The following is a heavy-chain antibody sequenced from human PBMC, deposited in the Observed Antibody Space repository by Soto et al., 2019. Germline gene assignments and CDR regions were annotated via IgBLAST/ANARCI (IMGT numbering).Heavy chain of an antibody. Sequence: QVQLVQSGAEVKKPGSSVRVSCKASGDSFRFSTISWVRQAPGQGLEWMGGIIILFGTTNYAQNFQGRVTITADTSTTTVYMELSSLRSEDTTVYYWAISTGSYYTWLEPWGQGTLVSVSS. D-gene: IGHD1-26*01. V-gene: IGHV1-69*06. CDR2: IIILFGTT. CDR3: AISTGSYYTWLEP. J-gene: IGHJ5*02. CDR1: GDSFRFST.